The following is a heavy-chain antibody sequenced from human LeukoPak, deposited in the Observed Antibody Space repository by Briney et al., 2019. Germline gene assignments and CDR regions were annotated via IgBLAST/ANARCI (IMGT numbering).Heavy chain of an antibody. CDR2: IYYSGST. CDR3: ASSVDTAMVHY. D-gene: IGHD5-18*01. CDR1: GASVSSGSYY. Sequence: TSETLSLTCNVSGASVSSGSYYWSWIRQPPGKGLEWIGYIYYSGSTNYNPSLKSRVTISVDTSKNQFSLKLSSVTAADTAVYYCASSVDTAMVHYWGQGTLVTVSS. V-gene: IGHV4-61*01. J-gene: IGHJ4*02.